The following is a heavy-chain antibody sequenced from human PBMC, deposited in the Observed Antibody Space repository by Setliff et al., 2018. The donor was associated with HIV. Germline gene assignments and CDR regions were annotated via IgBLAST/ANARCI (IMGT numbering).Heavy chain of an antibody. CDR1: GYTFTGYY. CDR2: INPHSGDT. Sequence: ASVKVSCKASGYTFTGYYRHWVRQAPGQGLEWMGWINPHSGDTNYAQKFQDRVTMTRDTSVNIAYMQLSRLRSDDTAVYYCARAPTLFGVEYYYYFGMDVWGQGTTVTVSS. V-gene: IGHV1-2*02. J-gene: IGHJ6*02. D-gene: IGHD3-3*01. CDR3: ARAPTLFGVEYYYYFGMDV.